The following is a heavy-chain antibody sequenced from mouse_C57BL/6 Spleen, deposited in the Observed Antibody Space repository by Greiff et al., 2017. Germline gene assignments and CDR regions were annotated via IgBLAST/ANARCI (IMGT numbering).Heavy chain of an antibody. Sequence: VQGVESGAELVRPGASVTLSCKASGYTFTDYEMHWVKQTPVHGLEWIGAIDPETGGTAYNQKFKGKAILTADKSSSTAYMELRSLTSEDSAVYYCTRYLFITTVVATEGWFAYWGQGTLVTVSA. CDR3: TRYLFITTVVATEGWFAY. CDR1: GYTFTDYE. D-gene: IGHD1-1*01. V-gene: IGHV1-15*01. CDR2: IDPETGGT. J-gene: IGHJ3*01.